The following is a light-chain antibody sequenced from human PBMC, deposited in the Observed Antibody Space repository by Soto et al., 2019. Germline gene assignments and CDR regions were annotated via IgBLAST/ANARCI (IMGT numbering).Light chain of an antibody. Sequence: EIVLTQSPGTLSLSPGERATLSCRASQSVSSSYLAWYQQKPGQAPRLLIYGASSRATGIPDRFSGSGSGTELTLTISRLEPEDFAVYYCQQYGSSPPVYTFGQGTKLEIK. CDR1: QSVSSSY. V-gene: IGKV3-20*01. J-gene: IGKJ2*01. CDR2: GAS. CDR3: QQYGSSPPVYT.